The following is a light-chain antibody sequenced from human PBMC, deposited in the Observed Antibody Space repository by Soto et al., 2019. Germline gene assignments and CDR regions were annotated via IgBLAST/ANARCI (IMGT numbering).Light chain of an antibody. CDR1: QSISTW. Sequence: DIQMTQSPSTLSASVGDRVTITCRANQSISTWLAWYQQKPGKAPKILIYKASTLESGVPSRFSGSGSGTEFTLTISSLQPDDSATYYCQQYKSYWTFGPGTKVDIK. J-gene: IGKJ1*01. CDR3: QQYKSYWT. CDR2: KAS. V-gene: IGKV1-5*03.